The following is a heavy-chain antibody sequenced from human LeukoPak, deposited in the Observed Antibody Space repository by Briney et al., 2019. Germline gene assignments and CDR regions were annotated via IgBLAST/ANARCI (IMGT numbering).Heavy chain of an antibody. J-gene: IGHJ4*02. D-gene: IGHD4/OR15-4a*01. Sequence: KPSETLSLTCAVYGGSFSGYYWSWIRQPPGKGLEWIGEINHSGSTNYNPSLKSRVTISVDKSKNQFSLKLSSVTAADTAVYYCARRPNVPYYFDYWGQGTLVTVSS. V-gene: IGHV4-34*01. CDR1: GGSFSGYY. CDR2: INHSGST. CDR3: ARRPNVPYYFDY.